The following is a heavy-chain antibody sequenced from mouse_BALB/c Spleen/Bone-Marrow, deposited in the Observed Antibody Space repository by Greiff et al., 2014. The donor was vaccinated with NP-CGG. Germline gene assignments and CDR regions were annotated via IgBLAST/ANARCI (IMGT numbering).Heavy chain of an antibody. CDR2: IYPANGNT. CDR3: ARYYDGTLLDY. Sequence: VQLPEPGAELLKSGASVKFSCTAFGFKIKNTYMDWVKQRPEQGLEWIGRIYPANGNTKYDPKFQGKATITADTSSNTAYLQLSSLTSEDTAVYYCARYYDGTLLDYWGQGTTLTVSS. CDR1: GFKIKNTY. D-gene: IGHD1-1*01. V-gene: IGHV14-3*02. J-gene: IGHJ2*01.